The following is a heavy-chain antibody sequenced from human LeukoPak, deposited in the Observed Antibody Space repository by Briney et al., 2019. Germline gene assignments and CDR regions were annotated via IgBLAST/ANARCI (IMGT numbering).Heavy chain of an antibody. CDR2: INPSIGDT. CDR3: ARDRDGMDV. V-gene: IGHV1-2*02. CDR1: GYTFIDHY. Sequence: ASVKVSCKASGYTFIDHYIHWVRQAPGQGLESMGWINPSIGDTNYAQKFQGRVTMTRDTSISTAYMELSRLRSDDTAVYYCARDRDGMDVWGQGTTVTVSS. J-gene: IGHJ6*02.